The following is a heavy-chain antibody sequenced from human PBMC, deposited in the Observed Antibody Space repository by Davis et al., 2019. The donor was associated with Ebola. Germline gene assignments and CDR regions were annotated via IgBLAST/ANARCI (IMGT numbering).Heavy chain of an antibody. V-gene: IGHV1-2*04. CDR1: GYTFTGYY. CDR3: ARGEKYQLLYNAYYHGMDV. D-gene: IGHD2-2*02. J-gene: IGHJ6*02. Sequence: ASVKVSCKASGYTFTGYYMHWVRQAPGQGLEWMGWINPNSGGTNYAQKFQGWVNMTRDTSISTAYMELSRLRSDDTAVYYCARGEKYQLLYNAYYHGMDVWGQGTTVTVSS. CDR2: INPNSGGT.